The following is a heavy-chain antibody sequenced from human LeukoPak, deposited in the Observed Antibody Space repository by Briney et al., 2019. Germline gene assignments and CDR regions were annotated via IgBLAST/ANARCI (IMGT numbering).Heavy chain of an antibody. Sequence: GGSLRLSCAASGFTFSSYWMFWVRQAPGKGLVCVSRINSDGSSTSYADSVKGRFTISRDNAKNTLYLQMHSLRADDTAVYYCARVVGIQIWALNYWGQETLVTVSS. CDR2: INSDGSST. J-gene: IGHJ4*02. V-gene: IGHV3-74*01. CDR3: ARVVGIQIWALNY. CDR1: GFTFSSYW. D-gene: IGHD5-18*01.